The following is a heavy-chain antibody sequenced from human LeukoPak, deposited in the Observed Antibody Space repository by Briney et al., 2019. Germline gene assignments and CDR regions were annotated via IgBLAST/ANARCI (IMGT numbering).Heavy chain of an antibody. D-gene: IGHD6-19*01. Sequence: PGGSLRLSCAASGFTFSSYAMSWVRQAPGKGLEWVSAISGSGGSTYYADSVKGRFTISRDSSKNTLYLQMNSLRAEDTAVYYCAKHRSAWYVRDYFDYWGQGTLATVSS. CDR2: ISGSGGST. CDR3: AKHRSAWYVRDYFDY. J-gene: IGHJ4*02. CDR1: GFTFSSYA. V-gene: IGHV3-23*01.